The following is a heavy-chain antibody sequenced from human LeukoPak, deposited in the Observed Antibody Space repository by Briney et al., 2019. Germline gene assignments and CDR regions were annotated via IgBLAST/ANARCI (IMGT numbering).Heavy chain of an antibody. CDR2: ISYSGGSK. V-gene: IGHV3-23*01. CDR3: ARGPTGGNAFDI. D-gene: IGHD3-16*01. Sequence: GGSLRLSCAASGFTFSSYAMSWVRQAPGKGLEWVSDISYSGGSKYYADSVKGRFTISRDNSKNTVYLQMNSLRADDTAVYYCARGPTGGNAFDIWGQGTKLTVSS. J-gene: IGHJ3*02. CDR1: GFTFSSYA.